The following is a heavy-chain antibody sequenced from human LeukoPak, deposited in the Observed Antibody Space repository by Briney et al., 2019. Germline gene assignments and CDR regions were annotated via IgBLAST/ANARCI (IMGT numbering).Heavy chain of an antibody. CDR1: GYTFTVYY. J-gene: IGHJ4*02. CDR2: INPNSGGT. D-gene: IGHD6-6*01. CDR3: ASLSSSSGFDY. Sequence: GASVTVSFTASGYTFTVYYMHWVRQAPGQGLEWMGWINPNSGGTNYAQKFQGRVTMTRDTSISTAYMELSRLRSDDTAVYYCASLSSSSGFDYWGQGTLVTVSA. V-gene: IGHV1-2*02.